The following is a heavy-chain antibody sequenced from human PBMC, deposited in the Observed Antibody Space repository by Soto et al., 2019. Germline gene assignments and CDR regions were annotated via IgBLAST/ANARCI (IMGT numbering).Heavy chain of an antibody. CDR3: ARYDSSGYYYGMAFDI. D-gene: IGHD3-22*01. V-gene: IGHV1-3*01. Sequence: QVPLVQSGAEVKKPGASVKVSCKASGYTFTSYAMHWVRQAPGQRLEWMGWINAGNGNTKYSQKFQGRVTITRDTSASTAYMELSSLRSEDTAVYYCARYDSSGYYYGMAFDIWGQGTMVTVSS. J-gene: IGHJ3*02. CDR2: INAGNGNT. CDR1: GYTFTSYA.